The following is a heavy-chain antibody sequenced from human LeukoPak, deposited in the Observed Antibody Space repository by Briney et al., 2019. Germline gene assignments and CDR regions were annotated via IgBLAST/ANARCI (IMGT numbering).Heavy chain of an antibody. D-gene: IGHD3-22*01. Sequence: PGRSLRLSCAASGFTFDDYAMHWVRQAPGKGLEWVSGISWNSGSIGYADSVKGRFTISRDNAKNSLYLQMNSLRAEDTAVYYCARDGSQYYYDSSGYYYYYYYMDVWGKGTTVTISS. V-gene: IGHV3-9*01. CDR1: GFTFDDYA. CDR3: ARDGSQYYYDSSGYYYYYYYMDV. J-gene: IGHJ6*03. CDR2: ISWNSGSI.